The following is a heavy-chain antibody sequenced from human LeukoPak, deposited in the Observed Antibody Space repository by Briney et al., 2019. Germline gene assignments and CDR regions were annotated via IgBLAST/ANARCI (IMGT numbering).Heavy chain of an antibody. CDR2: ISSSGITI. CDR1: GGSFSGYH. Sequence: LSLTCVVYGGSFSGYHWSWIRQSPGKGLEWVSYISSSGITIYYADSVKGRFTISRDNAKKSLYLEMNSLRAEDTAVYYCARDQYGLGYGSLFDYWGQGTLVTVSS. J-gene: IGHJ4*02. D-gene: IGHD3-10*01. CDR3: ARDQYGLGYGSLFDY. V-gene: IGHV3-11*01.